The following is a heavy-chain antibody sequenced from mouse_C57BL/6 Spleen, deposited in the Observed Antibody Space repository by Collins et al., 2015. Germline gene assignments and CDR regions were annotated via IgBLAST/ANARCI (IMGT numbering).Heavy chain of an antibody. CDR2: IYPGDGDT. Sequence: VKPGASVKISCKTSGYAFNNFWMNWVKQRPGKGLEWIGQIYPGDGDTNYSGNFEGKATLTADKSSSTVYMQLNSLTSEDSAVYFCARGGYWGQGTTLTVSS. CDR3: ARGGY. CDR1: GYAFNNFW. J-gene: IGHJ2*01. V-gene: IGHV1-80*01.